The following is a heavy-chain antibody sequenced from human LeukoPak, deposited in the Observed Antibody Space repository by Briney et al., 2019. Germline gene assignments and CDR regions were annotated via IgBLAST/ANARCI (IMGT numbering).Heavy chain of an antibody. CDR3: AKQRATGAGTDTRYFDY. V-gene: IGHV3-23*01. CDR2: INGNSHYT. J-gene: IGHJ4*02. D-gene: IGHD1-1*01. Sequence: PGGSLRLSCAASGFTFSTFATSWVRQAPGKGLEWVSAINGNSHYTYHADSVTGRFTISRDNSKNTLYLQMHSLRTEDTAVYYCAKQRATGAGTDTRYFDYWGQGSLVTVSS. CDR1: GFTFSTFA.